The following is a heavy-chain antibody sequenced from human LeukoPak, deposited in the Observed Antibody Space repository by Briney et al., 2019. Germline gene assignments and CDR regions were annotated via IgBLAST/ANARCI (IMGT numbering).Heavy chain of an antibody. J-gene: IGHJ6*02. D-gene: IGHD6-13*01. CDR1: GYSISSGYY. CDR3: ARALTGYSSSWPNYYYYYGMDV. Sequence: SETLSLTCTVSGYSISSGYYWGWIRQPPGKGLEWIGSMYHSGSTYYNPSLKSRITISVDTSKNQFSLKLSSVTAADTAVYYCARALTGYSSSWPNYYYYYGMDVWGQGTTVTVSS. V-gene: IGHV4-38-2*02. CDR2: MYHSGST.